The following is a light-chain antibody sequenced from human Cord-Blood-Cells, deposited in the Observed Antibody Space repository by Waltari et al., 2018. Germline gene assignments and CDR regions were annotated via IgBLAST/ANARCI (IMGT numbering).Light chain of an antibody. V-gene: IGKV3-20*01. Sequence: EIVLTQSPGTLSLSPGERATLSCRASKSVSSSYLAWYQQKPGQAPRLPIYGASSRATGIPDRFSGSGSGTDFTLTISRLEPEDFAVYYCQQYGSSSWTFGQGTKVEIK. CDR1: KSVSSSY. CDR3: QQYGSSSWT. CDR2: GAS. J-gene: IGKJ1*01.